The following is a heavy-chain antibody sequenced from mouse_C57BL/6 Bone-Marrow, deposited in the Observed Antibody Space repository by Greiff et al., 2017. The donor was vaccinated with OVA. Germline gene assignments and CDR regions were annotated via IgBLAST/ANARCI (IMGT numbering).Heavy chain of an antibody. Sequence: VKLMESGAELVKPGASVKLSCKASGYTFTEYTIHWVKQRSGQGLEWIGWFYPGSGSIKYNEKFKDKATLTADKSSSTVYMELSRLTSEDSAVYFCARHEDTSGYYADYYAMDYWGQGTSVTVSS. CDR1: GYTFTEYT. J-gene: IGHJ4*01. CDR2: FYPGSGSI. D-gene: IGHD2-3*01. V-gene: IGHV1-62-2*01. CDR3: ARHEDTSGYYADYYAMDY.